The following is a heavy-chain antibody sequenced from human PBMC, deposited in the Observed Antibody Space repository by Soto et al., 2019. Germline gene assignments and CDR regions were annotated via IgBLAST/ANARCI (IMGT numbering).Heavy chain of an antibody. J-gene: IGHJ4*02. CDR1: EFTFCDSA. Sequence: PGGSLRLSCAASEFTFCDSAMHWVRQAPGKGLEWVGRIRSKPNNYATAYAASVKGRFTISRDDSKTTAYLQMNSLRAEDTAVYYCARQMDCTAGSCLTFDYWGQGT. CDR3: ARQMDCTAGSCLTFDY. CDR2: IRSKPNNYAT. V-gene: IGHV3-73*01. D-gene: IGHD2-15*01.